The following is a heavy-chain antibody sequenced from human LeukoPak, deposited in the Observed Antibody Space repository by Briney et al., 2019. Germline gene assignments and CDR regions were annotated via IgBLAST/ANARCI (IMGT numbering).Heavy chain of an antibody. D-gene: IGHD2-15*01. CDR2: INPDSGGT. J-gene: IGHJ3*02. V-gene: IGHV1-2*02. Sequence: ASVKVSCKSSGYTFTGYYMHWVRQAPGQGLEWMGWINPDSGGTNYRQKFQGRVTMTRDTSITTAYMELSRLRSDDTAMYYCARKDMRLGTFDIWGQGTMVTVSS. CDR1: GYTFTGYY. CDR3: ARKDMRLGTFDI.